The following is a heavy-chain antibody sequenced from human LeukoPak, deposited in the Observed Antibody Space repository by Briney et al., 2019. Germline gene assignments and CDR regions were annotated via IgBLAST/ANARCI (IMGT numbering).Heavy chain of an antibody. Sequence: GGSLRLSCAASGFTVSSNYMSWVRQAPGKGLEWVSVIYSGGSTYYADSVKGRFTISRDNSKNSLYLQMNSLRAEDTGLYYCAKGINSYCSSTNCLQFDYWGQGTLVTVSS. V-gene: IGHV3-53*05. CDR1: GFTVSSNY. J-gene: IGHJ4*02. CDR3: AKGINSYCSSTNCLQFDY. CDR2: IYSGGST. D-gene: IGHD2-2*01.